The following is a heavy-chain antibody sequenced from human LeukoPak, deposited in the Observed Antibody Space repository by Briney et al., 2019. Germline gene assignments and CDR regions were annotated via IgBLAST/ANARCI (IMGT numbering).Heavy chain of an antibody. CDR1: GFSFSDYY. J-gene: IGHJ5*02. Sequence: GGSLRLSCAASGFSFSDYYMSWIRQARGKGLEWISYISSSDSTRYYADSVKGRFTISRDNSKNTLYLQMNSLRAEDTAVYYCAKDSLNWFGESISWGQGTLVTVSS. V-gene: IGHV3-11*01. CDR3: AKDSLNWFGESIS. CDR2: ISSSDSTR. D-gene: IGHD3-10*01.